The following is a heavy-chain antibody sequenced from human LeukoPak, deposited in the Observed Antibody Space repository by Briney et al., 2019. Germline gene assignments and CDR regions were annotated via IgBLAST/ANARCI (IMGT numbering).Heavy chain of an antibody. V-gene: IGHV3-21*01. CDR3: ARDLGSHFDY. CDR1: GFTVSSNY. CDR2: ISSSSSYI. J-gene: IGHJ4*02. Sequence: GGSLRLSCAASGFTVSSNYMNWVRQAPGKGLEWVSSISSSSSYIYYADSVKGRFTISRDNAKNSLYLQMNSLRAEDTAVYYCARDLGSHFDYWGQGTLVTVSS. D-gene: IGHD6-13*01.